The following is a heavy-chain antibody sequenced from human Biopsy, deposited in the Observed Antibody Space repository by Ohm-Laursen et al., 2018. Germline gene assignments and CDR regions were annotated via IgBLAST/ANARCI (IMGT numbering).Heavy chain of an antibody. CDR2: IFYGGIT. Sequence: PPGTLSLTCTVSGGSISSETNYWGWIRQPPGKGLEWIGSIFYGGITYYNPSLKSRVTISVDTSKNQFSLNLSSVTGADTPAYYCARHPTGFWFDPWGQGTLVTVSS. J-gene: IGHJ5*02. CDR3: ARHPTGFWFDP. V-gene: IGHV4-39*01. CDR1: GGSISSETNY.